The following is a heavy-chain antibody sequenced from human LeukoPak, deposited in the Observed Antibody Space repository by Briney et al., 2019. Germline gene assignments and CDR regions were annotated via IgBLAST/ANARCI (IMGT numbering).Heavy chain of an antibody. CDR3: ARVHSDSSGYRYYYYYGMDV. Sequence: GGSLRLSCAASGFTFSNYGMHWVRQAPGKGLEWVAVISYDGSNKYYADSVKGRFTISRDNSKNTLYLQMNSLRAEDTAVYYCARVHSDSSGYRYYYYYGMDVWGQGTTVTVSS. V-gene: IGHV3-30*03. D-gene: IGHD3-22*01. CDR2: ISYDGSNK. CDR1: GFTFSNYG. J-gene: IGHJ6*02.